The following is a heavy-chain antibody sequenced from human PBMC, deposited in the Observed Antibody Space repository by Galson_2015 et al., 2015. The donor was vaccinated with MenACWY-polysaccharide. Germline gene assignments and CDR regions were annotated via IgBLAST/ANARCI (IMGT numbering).Heavy chain of an antibody. Sequence: SLRLSCAASGFTFSSYAMRWVRQAPGKGLEWVSSISSAGSSIYYADSVKGRFTISRDNAENSLYLQMNSLRDEDTAVYYCAKSLTILDYWGQGTLVTVSS. CDR2: ISSAGSSI. CDR1: GFTFSSYA. D-gene: IGHD2-21*01. J-gene: IGHJ4*02. V-gene: IGHV3-48*02. CDR3: AKSLTILDY.